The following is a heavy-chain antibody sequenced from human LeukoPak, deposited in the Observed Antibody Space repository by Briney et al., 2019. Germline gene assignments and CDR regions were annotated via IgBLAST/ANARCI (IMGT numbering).Heavy chain of an antibody. CDR1: GYSISSGYY. V-gene: IGHV4-38-2*02. CDR2: IYHSGST. J-gene: IGHJ4*02. Sequence: PSETLSLTCNVSGYSISSGYYWGWIRQPPGKGLEWIGSIYHSGSTYYNPSLKSRVTISVDTSKNQFSLKLSSVTAADTAVYYCAREKNGNEPFDYWGQGTLVTISS. D-gene: IGHD4-23*01. CDR3: AREKNGNEPFDY.